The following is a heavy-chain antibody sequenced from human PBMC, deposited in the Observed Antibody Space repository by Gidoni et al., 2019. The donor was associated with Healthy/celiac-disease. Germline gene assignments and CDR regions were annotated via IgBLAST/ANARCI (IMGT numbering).Heavy chain of an antibody. D-gene: IGHD1-26*01. CDR3: ARDGSALDY. CDR2: IWYDGSNK. Sequence: QVQRVESGGGVVQPGRSRRLSCAASGFTFSSYGMHWVRQAPGKGLEWVAVIWYDGSNKYYADSVKGRFTISRDNSKNTLYLQMNSLRAEDTAVYYCARDGSALDYWGQGTLVTVSS. J-gene: IGHJ4*02. CDR1: GFTFSSYG. V-gene: IGHV3-33*01.